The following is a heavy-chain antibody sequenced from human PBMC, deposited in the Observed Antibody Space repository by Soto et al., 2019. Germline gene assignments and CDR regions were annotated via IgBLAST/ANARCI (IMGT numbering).Heavy chain of an antibody. V-gene: IGHV3-43D*04. CDR2: ISWDGGST. D-gene: IGHD1-7*01. J-gene: IGHJ6*02. CDR1: GFTFDDYS. CDR3: AKDIRTGTNGYGMDV. Sequence: GGSLRLSCAASGFTFDDYSMHWVRQAPWKGLEWVSLISWDGGSTYYADSVKGRFTISRDNSKNSLYLQMNSLRAEDTALYYCAKDIRTGTNGYGMDVWGQGTTVAVSS.